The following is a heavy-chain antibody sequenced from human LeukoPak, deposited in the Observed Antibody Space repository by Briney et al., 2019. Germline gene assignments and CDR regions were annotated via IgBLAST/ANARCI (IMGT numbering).Heavy chain of an antibody. V-gene: IGHV4-4*09. J-gene: IGHJ3*01. CDR1: GGSVSPYF. CDR2: IHASGRT. D-gene: IGHD2-15*01. Sequence: PSETLSLTCTVSGGSVSPYFWSWIRQSPGKGLECIGYIHASGRTKYNPSLKSRVSISIDTSKNHFSLTLRSVTAADTAVYYCARLLRWSEDGFDVWGQGTVVAISS. CDR3: ARLLRWSEDGFDV.